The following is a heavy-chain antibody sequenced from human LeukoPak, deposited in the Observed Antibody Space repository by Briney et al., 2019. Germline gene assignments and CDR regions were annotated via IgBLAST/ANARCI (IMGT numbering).Heavy chain of an antibody. V-gene: IGHV3-7*01. CDR3: AKGGRVDSSRPNTYFDY. CDR1: GFTFRNYW. D-gene: IGHD3-9*01. J-gene: IGHJ4*02. Sequence: PGGSLRLSCAASGFTFRNYWMSWVRQAPGKGLEWVANIKQDGSEKYYVDSVKGRFTISRDNAKDSLYLQMDSLRAEDTAVYYCAKGGRVDSSRPNTYFDYWGQGILVTVSS. CDR2: IKQDGSEK.